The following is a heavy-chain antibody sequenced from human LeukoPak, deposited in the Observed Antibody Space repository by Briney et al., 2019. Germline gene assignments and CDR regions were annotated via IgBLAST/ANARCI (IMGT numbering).Heavy chain of an antibody. CDR2: IFYSRSS. V-gene: IGHV4-59*01. CDR1: GGSFTSYY. J-gene: IGHJ4*02. CDR3: ARGDYNFAY. Sequence: SETLSLTCTVSGGSFTSYYWSWIRQPPGKGLEWIGYIFYSRSSNYNPSLKSRVTISLDTSKNLFSLKLTSVTAADTAVYYCARGDYNFAYWGQGTLVTVSS. D-gene: IGHD4-11*01.